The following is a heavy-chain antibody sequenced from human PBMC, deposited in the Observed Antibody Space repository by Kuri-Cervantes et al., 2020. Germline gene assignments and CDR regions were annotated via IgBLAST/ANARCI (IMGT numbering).Heavy chain of an antibody. CDR3: ARPPFGYDSVDAFHI. CDR2: IYYSGST. V-gene: IGHV4-39*01. J-gene: IGHJ3*02. Sequence: SETLSLTCTVSGGSISSSSYYWGWIRQPPGKGLEWIGSIYYSGSTYYNPSLKSRVTISVDTSKNQFSLKLSSVTAADTAVYYCARPPFGYDSVDAFHIWGQGTMVTVSS. D-gene: IGHD3-22*01. CDR1: GGSISSSSYY.